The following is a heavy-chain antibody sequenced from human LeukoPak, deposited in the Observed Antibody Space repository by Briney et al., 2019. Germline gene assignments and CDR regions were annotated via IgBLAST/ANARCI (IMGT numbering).Heavy chain of an antibody. V-gene: IGHV4-31*03. Sequence: SQTLSLTCTVSGGSINSGGYFWNWIRQHPGRGLEWIGSTYYTGSTSYYPSLKSRLTISIATSKNQFSLRLNSVIAADTAVYYCARERFAGGYRYLDYWGQGTLVTVSS. CDR2: TYYTGST. J-gene: IGHJ4*02. CDR1: GGSINSGGYF. CDR3: ARERFAGGYRYLDY. D-gene: IGHD2-8*02.